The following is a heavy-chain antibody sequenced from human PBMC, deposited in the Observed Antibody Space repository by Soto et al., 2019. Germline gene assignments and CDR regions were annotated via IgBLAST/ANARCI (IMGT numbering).Heavy chain of an antibody. V-gene: IGHV3-9*01. CDR1: GFSFGDYG. J-gene: IGHJ6*02. D-gene: IGHD2-15*01. CDR3: AKSRGGTANGLDV. Sequence: EVQLVESGGDLVQPGRSLRLSCAASGFSFGDYGMHWVRQAPGKGLEWVAGISWKGAGIGYADSVKGRFTISRDNAKNLLYLQMNSLSAEDTALYHCAKSRGGTANGLDVWGQGTTVTVSS. CDR2: ISWKGAGI.